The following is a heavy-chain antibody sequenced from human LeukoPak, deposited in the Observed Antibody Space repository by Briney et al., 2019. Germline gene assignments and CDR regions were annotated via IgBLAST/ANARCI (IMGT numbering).Heavy chain of an antibody. CDR3: ARLGTSDWAWYFDL. V-gene: IGHV4-4*09. CDR1: GGSFSNYY. Sequence: PSETLSLTSTVSGGSFSNYYWSWVRQPPGKGLELIGYIFTSGFTNYNPSLNSRVTISIATSKNQFSLKLNSVTATDTAVYYCARLGTSDWAWYFDLWGRGTLVTVSS. CDR2: IFTSGFT. J-gene: IGHJ2*01. D-gene: IGHD6-19*01.